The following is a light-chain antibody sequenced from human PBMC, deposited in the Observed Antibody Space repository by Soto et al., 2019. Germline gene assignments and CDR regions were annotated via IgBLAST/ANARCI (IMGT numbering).Light chain of an antibody. CDR1: SSDVGGYNY. CDR3: NSYTTSSTYV. V-gene: IGLV2-14*01. CDR2: DVS. J-gene: IGLJ1*01. Sequence: QSALTQPASVSGSPGQSITISCTGTSSDVGGYNYVSWYQQHPGNAPKLMIYDVSNRPSGVSNRFSGSKSGNTASLTISGRQAEDEADYYCNSYTTSSTYVFGTGTKLTVL.